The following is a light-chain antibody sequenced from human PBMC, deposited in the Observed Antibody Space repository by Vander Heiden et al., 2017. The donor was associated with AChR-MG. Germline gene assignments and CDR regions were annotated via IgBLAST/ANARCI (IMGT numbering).Light chain of an antibody. CDR3: QAWDSSTVV. Sequence: SYDLPHPPSVSVSPGQTATIPCSGDKLGDKYACWYQQKPGQSPVLVTDQESKRPSGIPERFSGSNSGNTATLTISGTQDKDEADYYCQAWDSSTVVFGGGTKLTVL. J-gene: IGLJ2*01. CDR2: QES. CDR1: KLGDKY. V-gene: IGLV3-1*01.